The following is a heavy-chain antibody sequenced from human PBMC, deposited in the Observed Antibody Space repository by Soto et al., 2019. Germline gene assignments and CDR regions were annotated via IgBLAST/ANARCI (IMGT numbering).Heavy chain of an antibody. CDR1: GYTFTSYY. V-gene: IGHV1-46*03. CDR2: INPSGGST. D-gene: IGHD5-18*01. J-gene: IGHJ6*03. CDR3: ARAGNYTAMVTDYYDYMDV. Sequence: QVQLVQSGAEVKKPGASVKVSCKASGYTFTSYYMHWVRQAPGQGLEWMGIINPSGGSTSYAQKFQGRVTMTRDTSTSTVYMELSSLRSEDTAVYYCARAGNYTAMVTDYYDYMDVWGKGTTVTVSS.